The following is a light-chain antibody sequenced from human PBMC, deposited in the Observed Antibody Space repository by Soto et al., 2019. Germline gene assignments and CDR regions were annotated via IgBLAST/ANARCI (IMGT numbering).Light chain of an antibody. CDR1: SSDVGAYDY. Sequence: QSALSQPPSASGSPGQSVTISCSGTSSDVGAYDYVSWYQQYPGKAPKLLIFEVTRRPSGVPDRFSGSRSGNTASLTVSGLQAEDEADYHCSAFSASNTLLFGGGTKVTVL. CDR2: EVT. CDR3: SAFSASNTLL. V-gene: IGLV2-8*01. J-gene: IGLJ2*01.